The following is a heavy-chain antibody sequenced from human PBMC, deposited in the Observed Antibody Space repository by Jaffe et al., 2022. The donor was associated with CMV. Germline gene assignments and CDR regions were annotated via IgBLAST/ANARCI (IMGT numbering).Heavy chain of an antibody. CDR2: VYPDDSTT. CDR1: GYSFSGYW. V-gene: IGHV5-51*01. D-gene: IGHD3-10*01. CDR3: ARQSRGGELFARNPYDYYYLDV. Sequence: EVQLVQSGAEVKKPGESLKISCKGSGYSFSGYWIAWVRQMPGKGLEWMGSVYPDDSTTRYSPSFQGQVTISVDKSMNIAHLQWSSLRASDTATYYCARQSRGGELFARNPYDYYYLDVWGRGTTVTVSS. J-gene: IGHJ6*03.